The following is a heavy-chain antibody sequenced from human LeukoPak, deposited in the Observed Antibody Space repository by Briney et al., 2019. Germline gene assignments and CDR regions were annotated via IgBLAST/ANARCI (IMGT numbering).Heavy chain of an antibody. Sequence: ASVKVSCKASGYTFTGYYMHWVRQAPGQGLEWMGWINPNSGGTNYAQKFQGRVTMTRDTSISTAYMELSRLRSDDTAVYYCARDVYCSGGSCYNFDYWGQGTLVTVSS. CDR3: ARDVYCSGGSCYNFDY. J-gene: IGHJ4*02. CDR2: INPNSGGT. V-gene: IGHV1-2*02. D-gene: IGHD2-15*01. CDR1: GYTFTGYY.